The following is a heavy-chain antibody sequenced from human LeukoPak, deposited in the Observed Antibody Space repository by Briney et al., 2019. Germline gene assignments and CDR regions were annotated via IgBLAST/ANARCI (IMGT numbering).Heavy chain of an antibody. CDR2: IYYSGST. V-gene: IGHV4-39*02. D-gene: IGHD5-24*01. J-gene: IGHJ4*01. CDR1: GGSISGSSYY. CDR3: ARDGYNPIDY. Sequence: SETLSLTCTVSGGSISGSSYYWGWIRQPPGKGLEWIGTIYYSGSTYHNPSLKSRVTISVDTSKSQFSLKLSSVTAADTAVYYCARDGYNPIDYWGHGTLVTVSS.